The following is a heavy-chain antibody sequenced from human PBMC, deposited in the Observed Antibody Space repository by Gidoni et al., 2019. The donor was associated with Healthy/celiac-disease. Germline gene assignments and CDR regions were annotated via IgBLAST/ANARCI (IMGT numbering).Heavy chain of an antibody. CDR1: GFTVSSNY. CDR2: IYSGGST. CDR3: ARDLTFGDETMDV. D-gene: IGHD3-10*01. J-gene: IGHJ6*03. Sequence: EVQLVESGGGLIQPGGSLRLSCAASGFTVSSNYMSWVRQAPGKGLEWVSVIYSGGSTYYADSVKGRFTISRDNSKNTLYLQMNSLRAEDTAVYYCARDLTFGDETMDVWGKGTTVTVSS. V-gene: IGHV3-53*01.